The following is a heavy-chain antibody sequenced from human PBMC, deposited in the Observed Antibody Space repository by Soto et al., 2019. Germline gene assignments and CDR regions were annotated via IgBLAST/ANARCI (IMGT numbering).Heavy chain of an antibody. J-gene: IGHJ4*02. CDR3: ATTHAIVVVIPWDY. V-gene: IGHV4-39*01. CDR2: IYYSGST. D-gene: IGHD3-22*01. CDR1: GGSISSSSYY. Sequence: QLQLQESGPGLVKPSETLSLTCTVSGGSISSSSYYWGWIRQPPGKGLEWIGSIYYSGSTYYNPSLKSRFTISVDTSKNHFSLKLSSVTAADTAVYYCATTHAIVVVIPWDYWGQGTLVTVSS.